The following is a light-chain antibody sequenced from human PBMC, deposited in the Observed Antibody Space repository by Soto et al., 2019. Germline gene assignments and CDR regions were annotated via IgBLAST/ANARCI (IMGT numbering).Light chain of an antibody. CDR3: QQRSNWPLLT. J-gene: IGKJ4*01. Sequence: EFVLTQSPGTLSLSPGERATLSCRASQTVRNNYLAWYQQKPGQAPRLLIYDASSRATGIPDRFSGGGSGTDFTLTISSLEPEDFAVYYCQQRSNWPLLTFGGGTKVDI. CDR2: DAS. V-gene: IGKV3D-20*02. CDR1: QTVRNNY.